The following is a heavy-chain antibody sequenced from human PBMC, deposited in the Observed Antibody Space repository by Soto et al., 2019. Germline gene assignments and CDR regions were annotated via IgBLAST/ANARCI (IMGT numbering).Heavy chain of an antibody. D-gene: IGHD4-17*01. V-gene: IGHV4-31*03. CDR3: ARVGPVTTVVTGDYYGMDV. Sequence: SETLSLTCTVSGGSISSGGYYWSWIRQHPGKGLEWIGYIYYSGSTYYNPSLKSRVTISVDTSKSQFSLKLSSVTAADTAVYYCARVGPVTTVVTGDYYGMDVWGQGTTVTVSS. CDR1: GGSISSGGYY. J-gene: IGHJ6*02. CDR2: IYYSGST.